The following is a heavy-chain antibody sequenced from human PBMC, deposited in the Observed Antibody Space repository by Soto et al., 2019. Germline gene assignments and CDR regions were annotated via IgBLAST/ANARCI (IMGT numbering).Heavy chain of an antibody. Sequence: SETLSLTCIVSGGSISSSRSYYWGWIRQPPGKGLEWVGSLYYRGSTYYNPSLKSRVTISVDTAKNHFSLKLTSVTAADTAVYYCARHEPLASAGDYWGQGTLVTVSS. J-gene: IGHJ4*02. CDR1: GGSISSSRSYY. CDR3: ARHEPLASAGDY. CDR2: LYYRGST. V-gene: IGHV4-39*01.